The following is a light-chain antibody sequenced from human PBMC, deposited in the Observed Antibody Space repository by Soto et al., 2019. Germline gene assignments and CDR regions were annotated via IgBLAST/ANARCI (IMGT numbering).Light chain of an antibody. V-gene: IGLV8-61*01. CDR3: VLYMGSGISV. Sequence: QAVVTQEPSFSVSPGGTVTLTCGVSSGSVSTRYYPSWYQQTPGQAPRTLIYSTNTRSSGVPDRFSGSILGNKAALTITGAQADDESDYYCVLYMGSGISVFGGGTKLTVL. J-gene: IGLJ3*02. CDR2: STN. CDR1: SGSVSTRYY.